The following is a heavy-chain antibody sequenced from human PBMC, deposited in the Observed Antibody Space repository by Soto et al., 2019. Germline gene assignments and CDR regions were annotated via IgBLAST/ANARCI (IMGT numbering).Heavy chain of an antibody. J-gene: IGHJ6*02. D-gene: IGHD3-10*01. CDR1: GFTFSSYW. V-gene: IGHV3-74*01. Sequence: EVQLVESGGGLVQPGGSLRLSCAASGFTFSSYWMHWVRQAPGKGLVWVSRINSDGSSTSYADSVKGRFTISRDNAKHTLYLQMNSLRAEDTAVYYCAGSGSYRYYGMDVWGQGTTVTVSS. CDR2: INSDGSST. CDR3: AGSGSYRYYGMDV.